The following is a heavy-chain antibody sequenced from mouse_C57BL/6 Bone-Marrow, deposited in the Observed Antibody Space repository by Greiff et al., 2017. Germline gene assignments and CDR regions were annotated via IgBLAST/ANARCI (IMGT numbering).Heavy chain of an antibody. CDR1: GYTFTNYN. CDR2: INPNNGGT. V-gene: IGHV1-18*01. J-gene: IGHJ3*01. CDR3: ARESYYGSRWFAY. Sequence: VQLQQSGPELVKPGASVKIPCKASGYTFTNYNMDWVKQSHGKSLEWIGDINPNNGGTIYNQKFKGKATLTVDKSSSTAYMELRSLTSEDTAVYYCARESYYGSRWFAYWGQGTLVTVSA. D-gene: IGHD1-1*01.